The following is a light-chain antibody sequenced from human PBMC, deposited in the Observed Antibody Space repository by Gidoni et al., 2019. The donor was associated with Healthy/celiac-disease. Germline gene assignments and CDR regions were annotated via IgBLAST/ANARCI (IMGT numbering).Light chain of an antibody. V-gene: IGKV3-11*01. CDR1: KSVSSY. Sequence: EIVLTQSPATLSLSPGERATLSCRAIKSVSSYLAWYQQKPGPAPRLLIYVASNRATGIPASFSGSGSGTDFTLTFSSLEPEDFSVYYCQQRSNWPLTFGGGTKVEIK. CDR2: VAS. CDR3: QQRSNWPLT. J-gene: IGKJ4*01.